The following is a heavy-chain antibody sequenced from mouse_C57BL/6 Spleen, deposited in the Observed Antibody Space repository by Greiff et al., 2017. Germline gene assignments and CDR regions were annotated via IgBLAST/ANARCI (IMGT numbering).Heavy chain of an antibody. D-gene: IGHD2-1*01. CDR1: GYTFTSYW. CDR3: ARTRDYGNYDY. V-gene: IGHV1-69*01. CDR2: IDPSDSYT. J-gene: IGHJ2*01. Sequence: QVQLQQPGAELVMPGASVKLSCKASGYTFTSYWMHWVKQRPGQGLEWIGEIDPSDSYTNYNQKFKGKSTLTVDKSSSTAYMQLSSLTSEDAAVYCCARTRDYGNYDYWGQGTTLTVSS.